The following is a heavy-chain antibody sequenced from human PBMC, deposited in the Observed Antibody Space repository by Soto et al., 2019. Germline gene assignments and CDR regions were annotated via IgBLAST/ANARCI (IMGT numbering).Heavy chain of an antibody. Sequence: SETLSLTCTVYGDSISSNYWSWIRQTTGKGLEWISHIFYTGITKYNSSIRSRVTISLDTSKSQFSLTLKSVTAAYTAVYYCARLGFGLFCYGTSGSPDFYYYNMDVWGQGTTVT. J-gene: IGHJ6*03. CDR3: ARLGFGLFCYGTSGSPDFYYYNMDV. D-gene: IGHD3-22*01. CDR2: IFYTGIT. CDR1: GDSISSNY. V-gene: IGHV4-59*08.